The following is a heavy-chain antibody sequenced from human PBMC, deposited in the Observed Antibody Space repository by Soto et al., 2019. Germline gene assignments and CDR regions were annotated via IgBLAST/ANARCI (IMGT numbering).Heavy chain of an antibody. J-gene: IGHJ6*02. CDR1: GFTLSSYS. CDR2: LSSSSSYI. V-gene: IGHV3-21*01. D-gene: IGHD6-19*01. CDR3: ARDGLSVAGKTYYYYGMDV. Sequence: PGGSLRLSCAPSGFTLSSYSMNWVRQAPGKGLEWVSSLSSSSSYIYYADSVKGRFTISRDNANNSLYLQMNSLRAEDTAVYYCARDGLSVAGKTYYYYGMDVWGQGTTVTVSS.